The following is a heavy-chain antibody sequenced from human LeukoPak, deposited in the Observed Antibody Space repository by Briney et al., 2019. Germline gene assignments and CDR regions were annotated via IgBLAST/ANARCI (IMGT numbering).Heavy chain of an antibody. CDR1: GFPFSSYW. CDR3: GRCGSYEYFAY. V-gene: IGHV3-7*01. J-gene: IGHJ4*02. Sequence: GGSLRLSCAASGFPFSSYWMSWVRQAPGRGLEWVANIKQDGSEKYYVDSVKGRFTISRDNAKNSLYLQMNSLRAEDTAVYYCGRCGSYEYFAYWGQGTLVTVSS. CDR2: IKQDGSEK. D-gene: IGHD1-26*01.